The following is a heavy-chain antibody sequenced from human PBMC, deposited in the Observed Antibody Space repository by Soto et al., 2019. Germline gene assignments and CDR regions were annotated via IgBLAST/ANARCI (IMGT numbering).Heavy chain of an antibody. V-gene: IGHV4-34*01. CDR1: GGAFRGYY. D-gene: IGHD3-10*01. Sequence: SGTLSLTCAVYGGAFRGYYWSWIRQPPGKGLEWIGEINHSGSTNYNPSLKSRVTISVDTSKNQFSLKLSSVTAADTAVYYCARRAGYYGHGRAFDIWGQGTMVT. CDR3: ARRAGYYGHGRAFDI. J-gene: IGHJ3*02. CDR2: INHSGST.